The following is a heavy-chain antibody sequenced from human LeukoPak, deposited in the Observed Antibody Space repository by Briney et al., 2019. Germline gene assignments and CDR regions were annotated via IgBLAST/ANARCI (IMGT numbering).Heavy chain of an antibody. J-gene: IGHJ4*02. Sequence: HTGGSLRLSCAASGFTFSSYAMSWVRQAPGKGLEWVSAISGSGGSTYYADSVKGRFTISRDNAKNSLYLQMNSLRAEDTAVYYCARGIGYRTDYWGQGTLVTVSS. CDR3: ARGIGYRTDY. CDR1: GFTFSSYA. D-gene: IGHD6-13*01. CDR2: ISGSGGST. V-gene: IGHV3-23*01.